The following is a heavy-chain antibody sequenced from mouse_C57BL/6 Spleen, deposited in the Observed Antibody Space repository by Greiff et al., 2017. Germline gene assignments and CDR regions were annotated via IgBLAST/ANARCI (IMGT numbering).Heavy chain of an antibody. CDR2: IHPSGSVT. CDR3: AMCCSRPWCAY. CDR1: GYTFTSYW. D-gene: IGHD1-1*01. V-gene: IGHV1-74*01. Sequence: QVQLQQSGAELVKPGASVKVSCKASGYTFTSYWMHWVKQRPGQGLAWIGRIHPSGSVTNYNQKFTGKATLTVDKSSSTAYRQLSSLTSEDSAVYYCAMCCSRPWCAYWGKGTLVTVSA. J-gene: IGHJ3*01.